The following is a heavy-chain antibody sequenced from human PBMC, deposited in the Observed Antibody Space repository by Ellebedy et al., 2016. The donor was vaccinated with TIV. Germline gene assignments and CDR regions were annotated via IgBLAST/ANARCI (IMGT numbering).Heavy chain of an antibody. Sequence: GGSLRLSXTTSGFTFSNYDMYWIRQSSSKGLEWVATFGTAGYTDYSVSVRGRFTISRDNAKDSLWLQMSGLTFADTAVYYCARGDLYTASSFPDFWGQGALVTVSS. V-gene: IGHV3-13*01. J-gene: IGHJ4*02. D-gene: IGHD6-6*01. CDR3: ARGDLYTASSFPDF. CDR2: FGTAGYT. CDR1: GFTFSNYD.